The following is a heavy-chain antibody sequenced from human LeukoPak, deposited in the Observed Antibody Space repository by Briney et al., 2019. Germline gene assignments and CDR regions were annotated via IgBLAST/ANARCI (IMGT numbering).Heavy chain of an antibody. CDR1: GFTFSTYG. CDR2: IRYDGSNK. V-gene: IGHV3-30*02. J-gene: IGHJ4*02. CDR3: AKDKDPWKSTSISDFDY. Sequence: GGSLRLSCGASGFTFSTYGMHWVRQAPGKGLECVAFIRYDGSNKYYADSVKGRFTISRDNSKNTLYLQMNSLRAEDTAVYFCAKDKDPWKSTSISDFDYWGQGTLVTVSS. D-gene: IGHD1-1*01.